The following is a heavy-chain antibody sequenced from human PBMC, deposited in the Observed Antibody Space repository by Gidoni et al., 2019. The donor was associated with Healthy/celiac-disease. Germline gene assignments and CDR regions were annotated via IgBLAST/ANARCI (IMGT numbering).Heavy chain of an antibody. CDR1: GFTFSSYA. CDR3: ARTLGRDGYNLVY. V-gene: IGHV3-30-3*01. J-gene: IGHJ4*02. D-gene: IGHD5-12*01. Sequence: QVQLGESGEGVVQPGRSLRLSWAAAGFTFSSYAMHWVRQAPGQGLEWVAVISYDGSNKYSADSVKGRFTISRDNSKTTLYLQMTSLRAEDTAVYYCARTLGRDGYNLVYWGQGTLVTVSS. CDR2: ISYDGSNK.